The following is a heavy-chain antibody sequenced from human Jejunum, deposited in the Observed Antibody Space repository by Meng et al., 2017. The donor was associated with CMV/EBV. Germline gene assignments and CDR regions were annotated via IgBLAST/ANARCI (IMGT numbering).Heavy chain of an antibody. CDR3: ASPPPIGAALDY. D-gene: IGHD6-6*01. J-gene: IGHJ4*02. CDR2: IYSGGGK. CDR1: GFSVSSNF. V-gene: IGHV3-66*01. Sequence: GGAGGGLVQPGGSLSLSCAAPGFSVSSNFMSWVRQATGKGLEWVSIIYSGGGKDYADSVKGRFTIPRDNSKNTLYLQMNSLGAEDTAVYYCASPPPIGAALDYWGQGTLVTVSS.